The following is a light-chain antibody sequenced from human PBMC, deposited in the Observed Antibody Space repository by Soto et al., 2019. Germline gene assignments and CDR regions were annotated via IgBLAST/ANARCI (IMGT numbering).Light chain of an antibody. V-gene: IGKV3-15*01. Sequence: EIVMTQSPATLSVSPGERATLSCRASQSISSNLGWYQQKPGQAPRLLVYGASTRATGVPARFSGSGSGTEFTLTIRSLQPEDFAVYYCQQYSNWWTFGQGTKVEIK. CDR1: QSISSN. CDR3: QQYSNWWT. J-gene: IGKJ1*01. CDR2: GAS.